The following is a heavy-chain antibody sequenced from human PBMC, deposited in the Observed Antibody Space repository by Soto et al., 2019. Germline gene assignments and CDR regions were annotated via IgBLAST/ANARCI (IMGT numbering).Heavy chain of an antibody. Sequence: QITLKASGPTLVKPTQPLPLTCTFSGFSLTTDRVGVGWIRQPPGGALEWLAVIYWDDSKTYRPSLESRLTINKDTCKIQVALTMTNMGSLDTATYYCAHAYGGRSLYWSHGTLVTVSS. D-gene: IGHD1-26*01. J-gene: IGHJ4*01. CDR2: IYWDDSK. CDR3: AHAYGGRSLY. V-gene: IGHV2-5*02. CDR1: GFSLTTDRVG.